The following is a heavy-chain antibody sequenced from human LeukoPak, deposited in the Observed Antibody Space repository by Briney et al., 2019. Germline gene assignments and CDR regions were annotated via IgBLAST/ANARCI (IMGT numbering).Heavy chain of an antibody. Sequence: SETLSLTCGVSNYYISSGSYWSWIRQPPGKGLEWIGSIYHTGSAYYSSSLQSRVTISVDTSKNQFSVKLSSVTAADTAAYYCARANDRGGTSPLDYWGQGTLVTVSS. V-gene: IGHV4-38-2*01. CDR2: IYHTGSA. CDR1: NYYISSGSY. J-gene: IGHJ4*02. CDR3: ARANDRGGTSPLDY. D-gene: IGHD2-2*01.